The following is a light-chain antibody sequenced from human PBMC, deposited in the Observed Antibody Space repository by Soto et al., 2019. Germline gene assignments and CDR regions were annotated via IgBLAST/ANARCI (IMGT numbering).Light chain of an antibody. J-gene: IGLJ3*02. CDR3: AAWDDNLSGWV. Sequence: QSALTQPPSASGSPGQSVTISCTGTSSDVGDYNYVSWYQQHPGKAPKLMIYEVSKRPSGVPDRFSGAKSGNTASLTVSGLQAEDEADYYCAAWDDNLSGWVFGGGTKLTVL. CDR2: EVS. V-gene: IGLV2-8*01. CDR1: SSDVGDYNY.